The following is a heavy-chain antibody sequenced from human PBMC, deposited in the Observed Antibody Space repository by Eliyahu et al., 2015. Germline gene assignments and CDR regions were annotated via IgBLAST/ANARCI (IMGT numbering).Heavy chain of an antibody. J-gene: IGHJ4*02. CDR3: ARYPPGRGYGDYRPYYFDY. Sequence: QVQLQESGPRLVKPSETLSLTCTVXGGSXSSXYWSWIRQPPGKGLEWIGYIYYTGSTKYNPSLKSRVAISVDTSKNQLSLKLTSVTAADTAVYYCARYPPGRGYGDYRPYYFDYWGQGTLVTVSS. CDR2: IYYTGST. V-gene: IGHV4-59*01. D-gene: IGHD4-17*01. CDR1: GGSXSSXY.